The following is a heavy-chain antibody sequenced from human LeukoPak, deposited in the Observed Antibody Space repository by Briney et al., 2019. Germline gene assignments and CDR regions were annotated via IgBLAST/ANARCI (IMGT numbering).Heavy chain of an antibody. D-gene: IGHD3-3*01. Sequence: PGGSLRLSCAASGFTFSSYAMSWVRQAPGKGLKWVSSISDSGGNPYYADSVKGRFAISRDNSKNTLYLHMDSLRAEDTALYYCAKIDYTINAWGQGTLVTVSS. J-gene: IGHJ5*02. CDR1: GFTFSSYA. CDR3: AKIDYTINA. CDR2: ISDSGGNP. V-gene: IGHV3-23*01.